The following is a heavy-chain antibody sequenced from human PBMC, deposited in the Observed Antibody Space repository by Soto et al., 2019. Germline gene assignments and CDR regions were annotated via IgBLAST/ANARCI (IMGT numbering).Heavy chain of an antibody. Sequence: QVQLVQSGAEVKKPGSSVKVSCKASGGTFSSYTISWVRQAPGQGLEWMGRIIPILGIPNYAQKFKGRVTITEDKSTSTAYMELSSLRSEATAVYYCARFRGSYGMDVWGQGTTVTVSS. CDR3: ARFRGSYGMDV. D-gene: IGHD3-10*01. CDR2: IIPILGIP. V-gene: IGHV1-69*02. CDR1: GGTFSSYT. J-gene: IGHJ6*02.